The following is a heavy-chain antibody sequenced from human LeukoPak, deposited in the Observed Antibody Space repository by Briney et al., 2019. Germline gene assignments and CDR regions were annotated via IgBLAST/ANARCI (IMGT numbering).Heavy chain of an antibody. J-gene: IGHJ4*02. Sequence: GGSLRLSCAASGVTFTSYWMHWVRHAPGKGLVWVSRINTDGSITTYADSVKGRFTISRDNAKSTLYLEMSSLRAEDTAVYYCAKDQDPWFGELIDYWGQGTLVTVSS. CDR3: AKDQDPWFGELIDY. V-gene: IGHV3-74*01. D-gene: IGHD3-10*01. CDR1: GVTFTSYW. CDR2: INTDGSIT.